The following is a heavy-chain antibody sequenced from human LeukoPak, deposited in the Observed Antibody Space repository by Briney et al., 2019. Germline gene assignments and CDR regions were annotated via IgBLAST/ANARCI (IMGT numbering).Heavy chain of an antibody. CDR3: ARGAVYYGLNSFDY. V-gene: IGHV4-4*07. D-gene: IGHD3-10*01. CDR2: IYTSGST. Sequence: SETLSLTCTVSGGSISSYYWSWIRQPAGKGLEWIGRIYTSGSTNYNPSLKSRVTMSVDTSKNQFSLKLSSVTAADTAVYYCARGAVYYGLNSFDYWGQGTLVTVSS. CDR1: GGSISSYY. J-gene: IGHJ4*02.